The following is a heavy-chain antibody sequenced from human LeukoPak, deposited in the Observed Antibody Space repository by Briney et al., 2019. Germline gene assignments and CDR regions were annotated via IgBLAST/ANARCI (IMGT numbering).Heavy chain of an antibody. Sequence: GGSLRLSCAASGFTFDDYAMHWVRQAPGKGLEWVSLISWDGGSTYYADSVKGRLTISRDNSKNSLYLQMNSLRAEDTALYYCAKSERDYYDSSGYYSLGYWGQGTLVTVSS. CDR3: AKSERDYYDSSGYYSLGY. CDR2: ISWDGGST. CDR1: GFTFDDYA. V-gene: IGHV3-43D*03. J-gene: IGHJ4*02. D-gene: IGHD3-22*01.